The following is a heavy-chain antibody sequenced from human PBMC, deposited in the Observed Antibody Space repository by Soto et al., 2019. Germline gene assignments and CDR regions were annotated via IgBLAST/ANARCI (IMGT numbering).Heavy chain of an antibody. Sequence: SETLSLTCVVSNFPISSGYYWGWIRQSPGKGLEWIASIYRSGTTSYNPSLRSRVTISVDPSKNQFSLMLTAVTAADTAAYSCARTHSGSYYSVFNYWGRGSLVTVSS. V-gene: IGHV4-38-2*01. CDR3: ARTHSGSYYSVFNY. D-gene: IGHD1-26*01. CDR1: NFPISSGYY. CDR2: IYRSGTT. J-gene: IGHJ4*02.